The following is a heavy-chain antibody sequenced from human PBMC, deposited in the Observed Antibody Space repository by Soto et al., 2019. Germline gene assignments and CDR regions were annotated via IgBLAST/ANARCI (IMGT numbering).Heavy chain of an antibody. CDR1: GFTFSRYW. V-gene: IGHV3-74*01. CDR2: IKSDGSNT. D-gene: IGHD3-10*01. CDR3: ATLPHYGSGRYGFDY. J-gene: IGHJ4*02. Sequence: EVQLGESGGGLVQPGGSLRLSCAVSGFTFSRYWMHWGGQAPGQGLVWVSRIKSDGSNTSYADSVKGRFTISRDNAKNTLYLQMNSLRAEDTAAYYCATLPHYGSGRYGFDYWGQGTLVTVSS.